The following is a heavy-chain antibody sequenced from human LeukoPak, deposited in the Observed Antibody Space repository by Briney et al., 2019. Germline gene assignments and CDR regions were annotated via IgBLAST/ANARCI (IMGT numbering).Heavy chain of an antibody. V-gene: IGHV4-34*01. D-gene: IGHD3-10*01. CDR2: INHSGST. CDR1: GGSFSGYY. Sequence: SETLSLTCAVYGGSFSGYYWSWIRQPPGKGLEWIGEINHSGSTNYNPSLKSRVTISVDTSKNQFSLKLSSVTAADTVVYYCAREIGSYGSGSYYYYYYYMDVWGKGTTVTVSS. CDR3: AREIGSYGSGSYYYYYYYMDV. J-gene: IGHJ6*03.